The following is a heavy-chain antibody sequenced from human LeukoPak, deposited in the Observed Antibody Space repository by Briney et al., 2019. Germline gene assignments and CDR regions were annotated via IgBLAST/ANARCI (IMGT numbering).Heavy chain of an antibody. CDR3: ARVPKSYYYDSSGYRPAAFDY. V-gene: IGHV1-46*01. Sequence: ASVKVSCKASGYTFTSYYMHWVRQAPGQGLEWMGIINPSGGSTSYAQKFQGRVTMTRDMSTNTVYMELSSLRSEDTAVYYCARVPKSYYYDSSGYRPAAFDYWGQGTLVTVSS. D-gene: IGHD3-22*01. J-gene: IGHJ4*02. CDR1: GYTFTSYY. CDR2: INPSGGST.